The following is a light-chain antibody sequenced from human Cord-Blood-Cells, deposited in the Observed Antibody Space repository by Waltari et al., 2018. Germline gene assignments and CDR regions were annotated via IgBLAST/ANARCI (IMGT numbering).Light chain of an antibody. V-gene: IGLV2-11*01. CDR1: SSDVGGYNY. Sequence: QSALTQPRSVSGSPGQSVTISCTGTSSDVGGYNYVSWYQQHPGKAPKLMIYDVSKRPSGVPDRFSGSKAGSTASRTICGLQAEDEADYYCCSYAGSYVVFGGGTKLTVL. CDR2: DVS. J-gene: IGLJ2*01. CDR3: CSYAGSYVV.